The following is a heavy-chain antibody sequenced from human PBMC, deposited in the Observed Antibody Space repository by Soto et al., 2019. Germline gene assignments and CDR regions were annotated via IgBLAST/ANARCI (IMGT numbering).Heavy chain of an antibody. V-gene: IGHV4-4*07. CDR3: ARDFSHLFHYYGMDV. CDR2: IYTSGST. CDR1: GGSISSYY. J-gene: IGHJ6*02. Sequence: SETLSLTCTVSGGSISSYYWSWIRQPAGKGLEWIGRIYTSGSTNYNPSLKSRVTMSVDTSKNQFSLKLSSVTAADTAVYYCARDFSHLFHYYGMDVWGQGTTVTVSS. D-gene: IGHD3-10*02.